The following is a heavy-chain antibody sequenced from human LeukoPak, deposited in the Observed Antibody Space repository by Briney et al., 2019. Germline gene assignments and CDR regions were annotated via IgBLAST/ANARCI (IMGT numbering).Heavy chain of an antibody. Sequence: SVNVSCKFSTGAFDNYAVNWVRQAPGQGLEWMGAIIPIFETTNYAPKFQGRITITADGSTGTAYMDLSSLRSEDTAIYYCARSLRVSGDFDYWGKGTQVIAS. CDR1: TGAFDNYA. CDR3: ARSLRVSGDFDY. D-gene: IGHD3-10*01. CDR2: IIPIFETT. J-gene: IGHJ4*02. V-gene: IGHV1-69*01.